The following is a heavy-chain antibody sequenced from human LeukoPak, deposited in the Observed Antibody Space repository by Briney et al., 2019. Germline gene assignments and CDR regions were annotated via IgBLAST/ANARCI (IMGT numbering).Heavy chain of an antibody. Sequence: SQTLSLTCAISGDSVSSNSVAWNWIRQSPSRGLEWLGRTYYRSKWYNDYAVSVKSRITINPDTSKNQFSLQLNSVTPEDTAVYYCARAHYDSSGYYGGAFDIWGQGTMVTVSS. V-gene: IGHV6-1*01. D-gene: IGHD3-22*01. CDR2: TYYRSKWYN. CDR1: GDSVSSNSVA. CDR3: ARAHYDSSGYYGGAFDI. J-gene: IGHJ3*02.